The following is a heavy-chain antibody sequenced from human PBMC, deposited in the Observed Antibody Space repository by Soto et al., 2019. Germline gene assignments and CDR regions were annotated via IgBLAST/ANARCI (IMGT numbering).Heavy chain of an antibody. J-gene: IGHJ5*01. D-gene: IGHD6-13*01. CDR2: INPSGGST. CDR1: EYTFTDYY. CDR3: ATTAYSTSWYDF. Sequence: QVQLVQSGAEVKKPGASVKLSCKSSEYTFTDYYIHWVRQAPGQGLEWMGLINPSGGSTSYAQKFQGRVTMTSDTATRTVYMELSSLRSEDTAVYYCATTAYSTSWYDFLGQGTLVTVSS. V-gene: IGHV1-46*01.